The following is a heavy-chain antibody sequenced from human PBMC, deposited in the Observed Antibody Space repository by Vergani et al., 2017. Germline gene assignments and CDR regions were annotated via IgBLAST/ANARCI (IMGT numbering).Heavy chain of an antibody. Sequence: EVQLLESGGGLVQPGGSLRLSCAASGFTFSSYAMSWVRQAPGKGLEWVSAISGSGGSTYYADSVKGRFTISRDNSKNTLYLQMNSLRAEETAVYYCAKVMGTALYYYDSSGYPIWGQGTMVTVSS. CDR3: AKVMGTALYYYDSSGYPI. J-gene: IGHJ3*02. CDR1: GFTFSSYA. V-gene: IGHV3-23*01. D-gene: IGHD3-22*01. CDR2: ISGSGGST.